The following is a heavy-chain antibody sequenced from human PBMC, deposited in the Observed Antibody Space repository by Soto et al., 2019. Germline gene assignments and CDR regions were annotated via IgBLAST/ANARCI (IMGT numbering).Heavy chain of an antibody. Sequence: GGSLRLSCAASGFTFSSYSMNWVRQAPGKGLEWVSYISSSSSTIYYADSVKGRFTISRDNAKNSLYLQMNSLRDEDTAVYYCARDLGTGVDYYDSSGGRLDTSNPYWGQGTLVTVSS. D-gene: IGHD3-22*01. CDR1: GFTFSSYS. CDR2: ISSSSSTI. V-gene: IGHV3-48*02. CDR3: ARDLGTGVDYYDSSGGRLDTSNPY. J-gene: IGHJ4*02.